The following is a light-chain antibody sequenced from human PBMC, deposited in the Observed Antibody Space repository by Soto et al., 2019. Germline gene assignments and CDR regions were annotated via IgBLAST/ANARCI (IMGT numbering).Light chain of an antibody. CDR3: SSYTSSSTQV. V-gene: IGLV2-14*01. CDR1: SSDVGGYNY. CDR2: EVS. Sequence: LTQPSSVSGSPGQSITISCTGTSSDVGGYNYVSWYQQHPGKAPKLMIYEVSNRPSGVSNRFSGSKSGNTASLTISGLQAEDEADYYCSSYTSSSTQVFGTGTKVTVL. J-gene: IGLJ1*01.